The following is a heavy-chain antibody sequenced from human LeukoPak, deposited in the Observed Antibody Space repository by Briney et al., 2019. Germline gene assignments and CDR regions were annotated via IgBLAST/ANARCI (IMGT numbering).Heavy chain of an antibody. CDR1: GFTFSTYT. Sequence: GGSLRLSCAASGFTFSTYTMNWVRQAPGKGLEWVSAISGSGGSTYYADSVKGRFTISRDNSKNTLYLQMNSLRAEDTAVYYCAKVGGYGDYGRDYYYYMDVWGKGTTVTISS. J-gene: IGHJ6*03. CDR2: ISGSGGST. CDR3: AKVGGYGDYGRDYYYYMDV. D-gene: IGHD4-17*01. V-gene: IGHV3-23*01.